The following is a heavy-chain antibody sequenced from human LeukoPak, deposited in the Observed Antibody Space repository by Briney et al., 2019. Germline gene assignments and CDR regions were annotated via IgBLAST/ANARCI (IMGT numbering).Heavy chain of an antibody. J-gene: IGHJ4*02. CDR3: ARDRGVYSRTLED. D-gene: IGHD6-13*01. CDR2: ISSSNYI. CDR1: GFTFSTYS. V-gene: IGHV3-21*01. Sequence: GGSLRLSCAASGFTFSTYSMNWVRQAPGKGLEWVSSISSSNYIYYADSVKGRFTISRDNAKNSLYLQTNSLRAEDTAVYYCARDRGVYSRTLEDWGQGTLVTVSS.